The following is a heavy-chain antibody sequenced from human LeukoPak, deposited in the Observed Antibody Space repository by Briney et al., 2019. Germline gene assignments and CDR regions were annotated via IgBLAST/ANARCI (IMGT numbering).Heavy chain of an antibody. J-gene: IGHJ5*02. CDR2: IYSGGST. D-gene: IGHD3-22*01. Sequence: PGGSLRLSCAASEFSVGSNYMTWVRQAPGKGLEWVSLIYSGGSTYYADSVKGRFTISRDNSKNTLYLQMNSLRAEDTAVYYCAKLHSSGYYYAKQSWGQGTLVTVSS. CDR1: EFSVGSNY. V-gene: IGHV3-66*01. CDR3: AKLHSSGYYYAKQS.